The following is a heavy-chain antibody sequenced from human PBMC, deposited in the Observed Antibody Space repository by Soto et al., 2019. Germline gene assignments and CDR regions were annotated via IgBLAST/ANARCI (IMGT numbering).Heavy chain of an antibody. J-gene: IGHJ6*02. CDR2: INPKSGGT. D-gene: IGHD6-13*01. V-gene: IGHV1-2*02. Sequence: SVKVSCKASGYTFTDYFMYWVRQAPGQGLEWMGWINPKSGGTNYAQKFQDRVTMARDTSLNTAYMELSRLRSDDTAMNYCAKAQFGSSTWYYYGMDVWGQGTTVTVSS. CDR1: GYTFTDYF. CDR3: AKAQFGSSTWYYYGMDV.